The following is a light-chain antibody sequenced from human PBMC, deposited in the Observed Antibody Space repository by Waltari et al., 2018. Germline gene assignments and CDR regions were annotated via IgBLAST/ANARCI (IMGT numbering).Light chain of an antibody. J-gene: IGLJ3*02. V-gene: IGLV8-61*01. CDR3: VLYMGSGSYWV. CDR1: SGSVSTSYS. Sequence: QTVVTQEPSFSVSPGGTVTLTCGLSSGSVSTSYSPSWYQQTPGQAPRTLIYSTNTRSSWVPDRFSGSILGNKAALTITGAQADDESDYYCVLYMGSGSYWVFGGGTKLTVL. CDR2: STN.